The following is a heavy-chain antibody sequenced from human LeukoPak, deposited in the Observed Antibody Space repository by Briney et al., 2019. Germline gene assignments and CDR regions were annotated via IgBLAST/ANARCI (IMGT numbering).Heavy chain of an antibody. CDR3: ARPYDTRGYFPDY. CDR1: GFTFSSYA. V-gene: IGHV3-21*01. CDR2: ISRGSDHI. Sequence: GGSLRLTCAASGFTFSSYAMNWVRQAPGKGLEWVSSISRGSDHIFYADSMKGRFTISRDNAKNSLYLQMNSLGAEDTAVYYCARPYDTRGYFPDYWGQGTLVTVSS. J-gene: IGHJ4*02. D-gene: IGHD3-22*01.